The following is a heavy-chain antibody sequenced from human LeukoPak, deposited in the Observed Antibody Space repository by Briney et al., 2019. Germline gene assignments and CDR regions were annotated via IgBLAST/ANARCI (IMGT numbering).Heavy chain of an antibody. V-gene: IGHV3-48*03. CDR3: ARGKQYCSGGSCYDY. Sequence: GGSLRLSCAASGFTFSSYEMNWVRQAPGKGLEWVSYISSSSSTIYYADSVKGRFTISRDNAKNSLYLQMNSLRAEDTAVYYCARGKQYCSGGSCYDYWGQGTLVTVSS. J-gene: IGHJ4*02. CDR1: GFTFSSYE. CDR2: ISSSSSTI. D-gene: IGHD2-15*01.